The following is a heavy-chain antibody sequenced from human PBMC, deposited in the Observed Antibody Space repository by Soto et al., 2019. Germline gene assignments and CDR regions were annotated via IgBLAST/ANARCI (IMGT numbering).Heavy chain of an antibody. CDR2: IIPIFGTA. CDR3: ARTYYYGSGRPGYFQH. J-gene: IGHJ1*01. D-gene: IGHD3-10*01. V-gene: IGHV1-69*12. Sequence: QVQLVQSGAEVKKPGSSVKVSCKASGGTFSSYAISWVRQAPGQGLEWMGGIIPIFGTANYAQKFQGRVTITADESTSTAYRELSSLRSEDTAVYYCARTYYYGSGRPGYFQHWGQGTLVTVSS. CDR1: GGTFSSYA.